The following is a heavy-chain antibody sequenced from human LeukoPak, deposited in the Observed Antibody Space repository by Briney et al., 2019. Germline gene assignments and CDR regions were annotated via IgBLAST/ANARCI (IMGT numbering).Heavy chain of an antibody. CDR2: INTNTGNP. J-gene: IGHJ4*02. V-gene: IGHV7-4-1*02. D-gene: IGHD3-10*01. CDR3: ARGGSGSYD. Sequence: ASVKVSCKAFGYTFTSNYMHWVRQAPGQGLEWMGWINTNTGNPTYAQDFTGRFVFSLDTSVNTAYLQISSLKAEDTAVYYCARGGSGSYDWGQGTLVTVSS. CDR1: GYTFTSNY.